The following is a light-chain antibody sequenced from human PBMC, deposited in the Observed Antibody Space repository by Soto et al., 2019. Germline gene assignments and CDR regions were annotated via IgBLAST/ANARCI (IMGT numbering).Light chain of an antibody. CDR2: EVS. CDR3: SSFTSSSTYV. V-gene: IGLV2-14*01. Sequence: QSVLTQPASVSGSPGQAITISCTGTSNDVGAYNFVSWFQQHPGTAPKLIIFEVSNRPSGVSNRFSGSKSGNTASLTISGLQADDEGDYYCSSFTSSSTYVFGTGTKLTVL. J-gene: IGLJ1*01. CDR1: SNDVGAYNF.